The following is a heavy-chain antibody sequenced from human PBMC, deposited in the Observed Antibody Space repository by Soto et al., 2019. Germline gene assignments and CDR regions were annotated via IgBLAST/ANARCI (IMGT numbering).Heavy chain of an antibody. CDR1: GGSISSYY. J-gene: IGHJ4*02. Sequence: SATLSLTCTVSGGSISSYYWSWIRQPPGKGLEWIGYIYYSGSTNYNPSLKSRVTISVDTSKNQFSLKLGSVTAADTAVYYCARGDTNYDFWSGFDYWGQGTLVTVSS. D-gene: IGHD3-3*01. CDR2: IYYSGST. V-gene: IGHV4-59*01. CDR3: ARGDTNYDFWSGFDY.